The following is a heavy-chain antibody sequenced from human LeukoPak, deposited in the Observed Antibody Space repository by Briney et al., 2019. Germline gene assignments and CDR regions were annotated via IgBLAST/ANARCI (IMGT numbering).Heavy chain of an antibody. V-gene: IGHV1-69*04. CDR1: GGTFSSYA. Sequence: SVKVSCKASGGTFSSYAISWVRQAPGQGLEWMGRIIPILGIANYAQKFQGRVTITADKSTSTAYMELSSLRSEDTAVYYCAREDVGSTSRERFDPWGQGTLVTVSS. D-gene: IGHD2-2*01. CDR2: IIPILGIA. J-gene: IGHJ5*02. CDR3: AREDVGSTSRERFDP.